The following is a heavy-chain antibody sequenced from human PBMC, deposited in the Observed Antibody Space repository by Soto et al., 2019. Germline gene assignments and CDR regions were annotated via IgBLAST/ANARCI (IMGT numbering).Heavy chain of an antibody. J-gene: IGHJ4*02. Sequence: ASVKVSCKASGYTFTSYDINWVRQATGQGLEWMGWMNPNSGNTGYAQKFQGRVTMTRNTSISTAYMELSSLRSEDTAVYYCARVPRSYYDSSGYPGPYYFDYCGQGTLVTVSS. CDR3: ARVPRSYYDSSGYPGPYYFDY. CDR2: MNPNSGNT. D-gene: IGHD3-22*01. CDR1: GYTFTSYD. V-gene: IGHV1-8*01.